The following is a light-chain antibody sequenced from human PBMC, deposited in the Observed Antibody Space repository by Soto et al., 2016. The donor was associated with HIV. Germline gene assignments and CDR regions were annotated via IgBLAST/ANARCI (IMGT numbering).Light chain of an antibody. J-gene: IGKJ1*01. CDR2: KAS. CDR1: QSISSW. V-gene: IGKV1-5*03. CDR3: QQYQTEEGT. Sequence: DIQMTQSPSSLSASVGDRVTITCRASQSISSWVAWYQQKPGKAPNLLIYKASNLENGVPSRFSGGGSGTEFTLTISSLQPDDFATYYCQQYQTEEGTFDQGTTVEIK.